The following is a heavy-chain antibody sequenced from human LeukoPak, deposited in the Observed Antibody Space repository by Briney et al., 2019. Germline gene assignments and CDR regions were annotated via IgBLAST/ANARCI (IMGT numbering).Heavy chain of an antibody. CDR3: ATPLDYYDSSGADFDY. V-gene: IGHV3-23*01. Sequence: GGSLRLSCAASGFTFSSYAMSWVRQAPGKGLEWVSAISGSGGSTYYADSVKGGFTISRDNSKNTLYLQMNSLRAEDTAVYYCATPLDYYDSSGADFDYWGQGTLVTVSS. D-gene: IGHD3-22*01. CDR1: GFTFSSYA. J-gene: IGHJ4*02. CDR2: ISGSGGST.